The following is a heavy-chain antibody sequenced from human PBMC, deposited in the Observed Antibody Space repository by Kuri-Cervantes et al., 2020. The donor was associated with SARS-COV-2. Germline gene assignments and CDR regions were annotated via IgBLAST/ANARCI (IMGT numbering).Heavy chain of an antibody. Sequence: SQTLSLPCAVYGGSFSGYYWSWIRQPPGKGLEWIGEINNSGSTNYNPSLKSRVTISVDKSKNQFSLKLSSVTAADTAVYYCARGHRRWGYFDYWGQGTLVTVSS. CDR2: INNSGST. CDR1: GGSFSGYY. V-gene: IGHV4-34*01. J-gene: IGHJ4*02. CDR3: ARGHRRWGYFDY. D-gene: IGHD3-16*01.